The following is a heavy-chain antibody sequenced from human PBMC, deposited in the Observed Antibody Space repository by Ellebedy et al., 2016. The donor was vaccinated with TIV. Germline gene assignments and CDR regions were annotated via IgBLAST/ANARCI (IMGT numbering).Heavy chain of an antibody. V-gene: IGHV4-30-4*01. J-gene: IGHJ4*02. D-gene: IGHD5-18*01. CDR3: ARNPVDPAPVDY. CDR1: GGSISSGDHY. CDR2: IYHSGST. Sequence: SETLSLTCSVSGGSISSGDHYWSWIRQPPGKGLEWIGYIYHSGSTYYNSSLNSRATISVDTSNNHFSLKLSSVTAADTAVYYCARNPVDPAPVDYWGQGTLVTVSS.